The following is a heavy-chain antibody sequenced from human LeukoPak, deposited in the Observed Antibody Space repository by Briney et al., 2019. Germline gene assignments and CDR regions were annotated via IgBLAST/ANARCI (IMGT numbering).Heavy chain of an antibody. CDR2: IIPIFGTA. D-gene: IGHD3-10*01. CDR3: ATALDLWFGELFYMDV. J-gene: IGHJ6*03. Sequence: SVKVSCKASGGTFSSYAISWVRQAPGQGLEWMGRIIPIFGTANYAQKFRGRVTITTDESTSTAYMELSSLRSEDTAVYYCATALDLWFGELFYMDVWGKGTTVTVSS. CDR1: GGTFSSYA. V-gene: IGHV1-69*05.